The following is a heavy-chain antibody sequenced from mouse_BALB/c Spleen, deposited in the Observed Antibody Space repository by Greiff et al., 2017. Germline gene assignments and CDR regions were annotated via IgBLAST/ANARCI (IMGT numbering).Heavy chain of an antibody. V-gene: IGHV1-54*01. D-gene: IGHD2-1*01. CDR3: ARDGNYEYYFDY. Sequence: QVHVKQSGAELVRPGTSVKVSCKASGYAFTNYLIEWVKQRPGQGLEWIGQIYPGDGDTNYNGKFKGKATLTADKSSSTAYMQLSSLTSEDSAVYFCARDGNYEYYFDYWGQGTTLTVSS. CDR1: GYAFTNYL. J-gene: IGHJ2*01. CDR2: IYPGDGDT.